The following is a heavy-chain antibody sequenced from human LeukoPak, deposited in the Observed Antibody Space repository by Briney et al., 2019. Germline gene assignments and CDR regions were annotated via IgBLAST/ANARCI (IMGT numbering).Heavy chain of an antibody. Sequence: PGRSLRLSCAASGFTFSSYAMTWVRQAPGKGLEWVSAISGSGGSTYYADSVKGRFTISRDNSKNTLYLQMNSLRAEDTAVYYCAKDFRRAEDEMMDYWGQGILVTVSS. V-gene: IGHV3-23*01. CDR2: ISGSGGST. J-gene: IGHJ4*02. CDR1: GFTFSSYA. D-gene: IGHD5-24*01. CDR3: AKDFRRAEDEMMDY.